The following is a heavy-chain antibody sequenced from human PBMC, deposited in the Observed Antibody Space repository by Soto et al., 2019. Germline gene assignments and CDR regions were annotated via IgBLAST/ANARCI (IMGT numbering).Heavy chain of an antibody. Sequence: QVQLVQSGAEVKKPGSSVKVSCKASGGTFSSYAISWVRQAPGQGLEWMGGIIPIFGTANYAQKFQGRVTITADESTSTAYMELSSLRSEDTAVYYCARSEGWDIVVVLRGNYYGMDVWGQGTTVTVSS. CDR2: IIPIFGTA. D-gene: IGHD2-2*01. CDR3: ARSEGWDIVVVLRGNYYGMDV. V-gene: IGHV1-69*01. J-gene: IGHJ6*02. CDR1: GGTFSSYA.